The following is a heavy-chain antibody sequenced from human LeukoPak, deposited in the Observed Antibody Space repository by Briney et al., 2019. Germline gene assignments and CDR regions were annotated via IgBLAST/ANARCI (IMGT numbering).Heavy chain of an antibody. J-gene: IGHJ6*03. CDR2: INWNGGST. V-gene: IGHV3-20*04. D-gene: IGHD4-17*01. CDR3: AKINYGDYGKINYYYYYLDV. CDR1: GFTFDDYG. Sequence: GGSLRLSCAASGFTFDDYGMSWVRQAPGKGLEWVSGINWNGGSTGYADSVKGRFTISRDNSKNTLYLQMNSLRAEDTAMYYCAKINYGDYGKINYYYYYLDVWGKGTTVTVSS.